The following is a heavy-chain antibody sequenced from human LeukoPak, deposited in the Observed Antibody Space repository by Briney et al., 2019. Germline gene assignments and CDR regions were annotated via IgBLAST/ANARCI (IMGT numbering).Heavy chain of an antibody. V-gene: IGHV4-34*01. J-gene: IGHJ4*02. CDR2: INHSGST. CDR3: ARGSWLQLLDY. D-gene: IGHD5-18*01. CDR1: GGSFSGYY. Sequence: PSETLSLTCAVYGGSFSGYYWSWIRQPPGKGLEWIGEINHSGSTNYNPSLKSRVTISVDTSKNQFSLKLSSVTAADTAVYYCARGSWLQLLDYWGQGTLVTVSS.